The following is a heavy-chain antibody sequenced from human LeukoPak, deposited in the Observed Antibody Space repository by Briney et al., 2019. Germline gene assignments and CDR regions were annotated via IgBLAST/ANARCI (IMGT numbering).Heavy chain of an antibody. CDR2: IGKSGGGT. V-gene: IGHV3-23*01. D-gene: IGHD5-18*01. Sequence: GGSLRLSCAASGFTFTNYAMSWARQAPGKGLEWVSTIGKSGGGTYYADSVKGRFTISRDNSKSTLYLQMNSLRAEDTAVYYCAKRDSAGLYYFDYWGQGTLVTVSS. CDR1: GFTFTNYA. J-gene: IGHJ4*02. CDR3: AKRDSAGLYYFDY.